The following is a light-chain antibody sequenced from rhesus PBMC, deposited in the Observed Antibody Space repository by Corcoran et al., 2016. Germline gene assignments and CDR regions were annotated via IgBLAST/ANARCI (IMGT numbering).Light chain of an antibody. V-gene: IGKV1-22*01. J-gene: IGKJ1*01. Sequence: DIQMTQSPSSLSASVGDTVTITCRASQRITSWLAWYQQKPGKAPKLLIYKASALESGVPSRFSGSGDGTDFTPTISSLHSDYFATYYCQQYSSRPWTFGQGTKVEIK. CDR3: QQYSSRPWT. CDR2: KAS. CDR1: QRITSW.